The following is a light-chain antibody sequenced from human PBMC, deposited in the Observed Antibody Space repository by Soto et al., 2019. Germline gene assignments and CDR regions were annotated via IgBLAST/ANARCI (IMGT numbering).Light chain of an antibody. Sequence: EIVLTQSPGTLSLSPGERATLSCRASQIVSSSYLAWYQQKPGQAPRLLIYGASRRATGIPDRFSGSGSGTEFTLTITSQQPDDFATYYCQQYNPYSMWTFGQGTKVDIK. V-gene: IGKV3-20*01. J-gene: IGKJ1*01. CDR1: QIVSSSY. CDR2: GAS. CDR3: QQYNPYSMWT.